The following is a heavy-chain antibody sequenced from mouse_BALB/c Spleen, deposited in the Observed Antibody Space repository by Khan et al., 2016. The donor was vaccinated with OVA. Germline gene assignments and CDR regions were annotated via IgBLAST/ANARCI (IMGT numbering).Heavy chain of an antibody. CDR1: GYSFTGYF. D-gene: IGHD1-1*01. J-gene: IGHJ2*01. CDR3: ARTYGSDFDN. V-gene: IGHV1-20*01. CDR2: INPHIGET. Sequence: VQLQQSGPELVKPGASVKISCKASGYSFTGYFINWVMQSHGKSLEWIGRINPHIGETFYNQKFKGKATLTVDESSSTAHMELRSLTSEDAAVYYCARTYGSDFDNWGQGTTLTVSS.